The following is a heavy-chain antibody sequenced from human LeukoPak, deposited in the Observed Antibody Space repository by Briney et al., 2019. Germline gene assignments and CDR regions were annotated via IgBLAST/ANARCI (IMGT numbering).Heavy chain of an antibody. J-gene: IGHJ4*02. D-gene: IGHD3-10*01. CDR1: GFTFSNAW. CDR2: ISSSGSTI. Sequence: PGGSLRLSCAASGFTFSNAWMSWVRQAPGKGLEWVSYISSSGSTIYYADSVKGRFTISRDNAKNSLYLQMNSLRAEDTAVYYCARLIRSGSYVIDYWGQGTLVTVSS. V-gene: IGHV3-11*01. CDR3: ARLIRSGSYVIDY.